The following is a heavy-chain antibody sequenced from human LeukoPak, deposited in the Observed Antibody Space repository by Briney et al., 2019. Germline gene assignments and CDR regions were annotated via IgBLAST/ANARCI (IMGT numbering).Heavy chain of an antibody. D-gene: IGHD6-13*01. J-gene: IGHJ4*02. CDR1: GFTFSDYY. Sequence: PGGSLRLSCAASGFTFSDYYMSWIRQAPGKGLEWVSYISSSGSTIYYADSVKGRFTISRDNAKNSLYLQMNSLRAEDTAVYYCASYRQQLVSRTPFDYWGQGTLVTVSS. V-gene: IGHV3-11*01. CDR2: ISSSGSTI. CDR3: ASYRQQLVSRTPFDY.